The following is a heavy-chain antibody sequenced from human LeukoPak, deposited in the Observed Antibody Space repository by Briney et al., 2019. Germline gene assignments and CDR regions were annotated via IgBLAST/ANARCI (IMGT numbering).Heavy chain of an antibody. CDR3: AALGDSSGSP. J-gene: IGHJ4*02. V-gene: IGHV3-30-3*01. D-gene: IGHD6-19*01. CDR1: GFXFSSYA. CDR2: ISYDGSNK. Sequence: PGRSLRLSCAASGFXFSSYAMHWVRQAPGKGLEWVAVISYDGSNKYYTDSVRGRFTISRDNSKNTLDLQMDSLRTEDTAVYYCAALGDSSGSPWGQGTLVTVPS.